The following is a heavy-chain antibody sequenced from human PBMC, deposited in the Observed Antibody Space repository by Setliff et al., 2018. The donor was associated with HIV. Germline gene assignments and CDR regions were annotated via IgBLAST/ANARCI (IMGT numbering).Heavy chain of an antibody. D-gene: IGHD6-13*01. CDR2: IYHSGNT. V-gene: IGHV4-39*01. CDR3: ARHVAPESGSSSWYSIDY. CDR1: GGSASNSRYY. J-gene: IGHJ4*02. Sequence: PSETLSLTCTVSGGSASNSRYYWGWIRQPPGKGLEWIGSIYHSGNTYYMPSLQSRVTISVDMSKNQFSLKLSSVTAADTAVYYCARHVAPESGSSSWYSIDYWGQGTLVTVSS.